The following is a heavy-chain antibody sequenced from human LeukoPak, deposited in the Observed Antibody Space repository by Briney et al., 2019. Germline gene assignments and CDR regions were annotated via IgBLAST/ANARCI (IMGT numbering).Heavy chain of an antibody. CDR2: IKQDGCEK. J-gene: IGHJ4*02. CDR1: GFTFSSYW. Sequence: GGSLRLSCAASGFTFSSYWMSWVRQAPGKGLEWVANIKQDGCEKYYVDSLKGRFTISRDNAKNSLYLQMNSLRAEDTAVYYCAKAGSSWYEYWGQGTLVTVSS. CDR3: AKAGSSWYEY. V-gene: IGHV3-7*01. D-gene: IGHD6-13*01.